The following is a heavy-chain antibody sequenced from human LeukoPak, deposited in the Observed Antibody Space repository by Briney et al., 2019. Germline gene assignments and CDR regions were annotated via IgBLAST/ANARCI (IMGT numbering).Heavy chain of an antibody. Sequence: GGSLRLSCAASGFTFSDYYMSWIRQAPGKGLEWVSYISSSGSTIYYADSVKGRFTISRDNAKNSLYLQMNSLRAEDTAVYYCARDETLYDYVWGSYRYPDYRGQGTLVTVSS. CDR2: ISSSGSTI. CDR1: GFTFSDYY. J-gene: IGHJ4*02. CDR3: ARDETLYDYVWGSYRYPDY. V-gene: IGHV3-11*01. D-gene: IGHD3-16*02.